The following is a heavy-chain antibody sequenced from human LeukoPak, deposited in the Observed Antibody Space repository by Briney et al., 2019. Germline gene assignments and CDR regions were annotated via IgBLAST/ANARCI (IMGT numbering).Heavy chain of an antibody. CDR3: ARRVRFGDGWVFDY. J-gene: IGHJ4*02. CDR1: GGSFSGYY. Sequence: PSETLSLTCAVYGGSFSGYYWNWIRQPPGKGLEWIGEINHSGSTNYNPSLKSRVTISVDTSKNQFSLKLSSVTAADTAVYYCARRVRFGDGWVFDYWGQGALVTVSS. V-gene: IGHV4-34*01. D-gene: IGHD5-24*01. CDR2: INHSGST.